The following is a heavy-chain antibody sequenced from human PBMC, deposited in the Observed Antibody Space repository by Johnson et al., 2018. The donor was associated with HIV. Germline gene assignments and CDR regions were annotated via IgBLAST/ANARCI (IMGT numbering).Heavy chain of an antibody. Sequence: VQLVESGGGLVQPGGSLRLSCAASGFNVRNHWMTWVRQAPGKGLDWVAVIKEDGSEKYYVDSVKGRFTISRDNAKNSLYLQMNSLRAEDTALYYCARGWVGATLRAFDIWGQGTMVTVSS. CDR1: GFNVRNHW. J-gene: IGHJ3*02. V-gene: IGHV3-7*05. D-gene: IGHD1-26*01. CDR2: IKEDGSEK. CDR3: ARGWVGATLRAFDI.